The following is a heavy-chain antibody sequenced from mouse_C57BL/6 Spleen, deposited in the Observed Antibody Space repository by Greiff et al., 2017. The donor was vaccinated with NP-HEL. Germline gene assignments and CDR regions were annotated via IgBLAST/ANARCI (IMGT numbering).Heavy chain of an antibody. J-gene: IGHJ1*03. D-gene: IGHD4-1*01. V-gene: IGHV1-82*01. Sequence: QVQLQQSGPELVKPGASVKISCKASGYAFSSSWMNWVKQRPGQGLEWIGRIYPGAGDPNSNGQFKGKATLTADKSSSTAYMQLSSLTSEDSAVYCCARGLGEGYFDVWGTGTTVTVSS. CDR3: ARGLGEGYFDV. CDR2: IYPGAGDP. CDR1: GYAFSSSW.